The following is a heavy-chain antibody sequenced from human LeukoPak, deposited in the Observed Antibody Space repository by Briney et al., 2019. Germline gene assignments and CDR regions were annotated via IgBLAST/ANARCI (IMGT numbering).Heavy chain of an antibody. CDR2: INAGNGNT. Sequence: ASVKVSCKASGYTLTNYAMHWVRQAPGQRLEWMGWINAGNGNTKYSQKFQGRVTITRDTSASTAYMELSSLRSEDTAVYYCARDTLTGTLGYYYYGMDVWGQGTTVTVSS. D-gene: IGHD1-7*01. CDR3: ARDTLTGTLGYYYYGMDV. V-gene: IGHV1-3*01. CDR1: GYTLTNYA. J-gene: IGHJ6*02.